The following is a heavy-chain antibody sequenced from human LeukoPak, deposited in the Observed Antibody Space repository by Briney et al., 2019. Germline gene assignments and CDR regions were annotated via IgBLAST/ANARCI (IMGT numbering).Heavy chain of an antibody. CDR3: ARARYYCSSTSCYSPTHYYYYMDV. CDR1: GGSFSGYY. V-gene: IGHV4-34*01. CDR2: INHSGST. Sequence: SETLSLTCAVYGGSFSGYYWSWIRQPPGKGLEWIGEINHSGSTNYNPSLKSRVTMSVDTSKNQFSLKLSSVTAADTAVYYCARARYYCSSTSCYSPTHYYYYMDVWGKGTTVTISS. D-gene: IGHD2-2*02. J-gene: IGHJ6*03.